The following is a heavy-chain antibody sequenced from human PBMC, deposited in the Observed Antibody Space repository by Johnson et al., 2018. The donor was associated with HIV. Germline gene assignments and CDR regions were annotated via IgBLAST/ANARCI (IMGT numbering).Heavy chain of an antibody. CDR3: AREREGYGLAFDI. Sequence: VQLVESGGGVVQPGRSLRLSCAASGFTFSSYAMSWVRQAPGKGLEWVSVIYSGGSTYYADSVKGRFTISRDNSKNTLYLQMNSLRAEDTAVYYCAREREGYGLAFDIWGQGTMVTVSS. D-gene: IGHD5-18*01. CDR1: GFTFSSYA. J-gene: IGHJ3*02. CDR2: IYSGGST. V-gene: IGHV3-66*01.